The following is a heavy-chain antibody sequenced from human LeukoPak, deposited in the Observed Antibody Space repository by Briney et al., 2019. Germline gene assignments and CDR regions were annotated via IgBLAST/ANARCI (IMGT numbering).Heavy chain of an antibody. D-gene: IGHD1-7*01. J-gene: IGHJ6*03. Sequence: QPGGSLRLSCAASGFTFSNYWMHWVRQVPGKGLVWVSRINIDGSNTIYADSVKGRFTISRDNAKNTLYLQMNSLRAEDTAIYYCVRDSSYYMDVWSKGTTVTVSS. CDR3: VRDSSYYMDV. V-gene: IGHV3-74*01. CDR1: GFTFSNYW. CDR2: INIDGSNT.